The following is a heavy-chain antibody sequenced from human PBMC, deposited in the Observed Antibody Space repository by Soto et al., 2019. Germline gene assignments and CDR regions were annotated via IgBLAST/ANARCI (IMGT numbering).Heavy chain of an antibody. Sequence: QVQLQQWGAGLFKPSETLSLTCAVYGGSFSGYYWSWIRQPPGKGLEWIGEITHSGSTNYNPSLKSRVTISVDTSKNPFSLKLSSVTAADTAVYYCASRLVASSRVAFDIWGQGTMVTVSS. CDR2: ITHSGST. V-gene: IGHV4-34*01. J-gene: IGHJ3*02. D-gene: IGHD2-2*01. CDR3: ASRLVASSRVAFDI. CDR1: GGSFSGYY.